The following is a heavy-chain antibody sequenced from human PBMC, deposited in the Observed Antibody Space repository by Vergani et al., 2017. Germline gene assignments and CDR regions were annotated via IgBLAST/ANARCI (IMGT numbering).Heavy chain of an antibody. J-gene: IGHJ2*01. D-gene: IGHD5-12*01. CDR2: FDPEDGET. V-gene: IGHV1-24*01. CDR3: ATRGVVATTDWYFDL. Sequence: QVQLVQSGAEVKKPGASVKVSCKVSGYTLTELSMHWVRQAPGKGLEWMGGFDPEDGETIYAQKFQGRVTMPEDTSTDTAYMELSSLRSEDTAVYYCATRGVVATTDWYFDLWGRGTLVTVSS. CDR1: GYTLTELS.